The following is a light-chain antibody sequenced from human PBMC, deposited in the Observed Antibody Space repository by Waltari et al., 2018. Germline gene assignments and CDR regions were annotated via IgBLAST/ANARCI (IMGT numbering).Light chain of an antibody. CDR3: QQYYSTIFT. CDR2: WAS. J-gene: IGKJ3*01. CDR1: QSVLYRSSNKNF. V-gene: IGKV4-1*01. Sequence: DIVVTQSPDFLSVSLGERATINCKSSQSVLYRSSNKNFLAWYQQKPGQPPKLLIYWASTRESGVPDRFSGSGSGTDFTLTISSLQAEDVAVYYCQQYYSTIFTFGPGTKVDIK.